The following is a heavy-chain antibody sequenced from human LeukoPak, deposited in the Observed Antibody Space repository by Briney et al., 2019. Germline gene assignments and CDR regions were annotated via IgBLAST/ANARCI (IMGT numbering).Heavy chain of an antibody. CDR1: GGTFCSYA. Sequence: SVKVSCKASGGTFCSYAISWVRQAPGQGLEWMGGIIPIFGTANYAQKFQGRVTITADESTSTAYMELSSLRSEDTAVYYCARGYCSSTSCYRNYYGMDVWGQGTTVTVSS. J-gene: IGHJ6*02. CDR2: IIPIFGTA. V-gene: IGHV1-69*01. D-gene: IGHD2-2*02. CDR3: ARGYCSSTSCYRNYYGMDV.